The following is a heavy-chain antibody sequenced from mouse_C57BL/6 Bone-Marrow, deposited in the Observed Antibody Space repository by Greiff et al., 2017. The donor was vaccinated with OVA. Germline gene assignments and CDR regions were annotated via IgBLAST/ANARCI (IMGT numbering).Heavy chain of an antibody. Sequence: VQLKQSGAELVRPGASVKLSCTASGFNIKDDYMHWVKQRPEQGLEWIGWIDPENGDTEYASKFQGKATITADTSSNTAYLQLSSLTSEDTAVYYCTTSTVVAAYYAMDYWGQGTSVTVSS. CDR3: TTSTVVAAYYAMDY. CDR1: GFNIKDDY. J-gene: IGHJ4*01. V-gene: IGHV14-4*01. CDR2: IDPENGDT. D-gene: IGHD1-1*01.